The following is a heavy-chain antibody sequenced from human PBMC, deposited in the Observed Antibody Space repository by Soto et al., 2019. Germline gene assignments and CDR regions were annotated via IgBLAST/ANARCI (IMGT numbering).Heavy chain of an antibody. D-gene: IGHD5-12*01. J-gene: IGHJ4*02. Sequence: QVQLQESGPGLVKPSGTLSLTCAVSGGSISSSNWWSWVRQPPGKGLEWIGEIYHSGSTNYNPSLKSRVTISVDKSKSQFSLKLSSVTAADTAVYYCAVNQRAGYSGYEELDYWGQGTLVTVSS. CDR3: AVNQRAGYSGYEELDY. V-gene: IGHV4-4*02. CDR2: IYHSGST. CDR1: GGSISSSNW.